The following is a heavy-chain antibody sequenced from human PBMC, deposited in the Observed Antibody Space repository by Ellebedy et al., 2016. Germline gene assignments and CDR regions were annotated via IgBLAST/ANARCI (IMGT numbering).Heavy chain of an antibody. CDR2: ISYDGSNK. CDR1: GFTFNSYA. Sequence: GESLKISCAASGFTFNSYAMHWVRQAPGKGLEWVAVISYDGSNKYYADSVKGRFTFSRDNSKNTLYLQMNSLRAEDTAVYYCARALDYGDYANWFDPWGQGTLVTVSS. V-gene: IGHV3-30-3*01. CDR3: ARALDYGDYANWFDP. J-gene: IGHJ5*02. D-gene: IGHD4-17*01.